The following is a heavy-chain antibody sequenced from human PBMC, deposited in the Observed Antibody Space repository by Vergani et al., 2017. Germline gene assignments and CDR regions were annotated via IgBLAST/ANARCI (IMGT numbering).Heavy chain of an antibody. CDR2: IIPIFGTA. J-gene: IGHJ6*03. Sequence: QVQLVQSGAEVKKPGSSVKVSCKASGGTFSSYAISWVRQAPGQGLEWMGGIIPIFGTANYAQKFQGRVTITADESTSTAYMELSSLRSEDTAVYYCASALDYGGNPNYYYYYYMDVWGKGTTVTVSS. V-gene: IGHV1-69*01. CDR3: ASALDYGGNPNYYYYYYMDV. CDR1: GGTFSSYA. D-gene: IGHD4-23*01.